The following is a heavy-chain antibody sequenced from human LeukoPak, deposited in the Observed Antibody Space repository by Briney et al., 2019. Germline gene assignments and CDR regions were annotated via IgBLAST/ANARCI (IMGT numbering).Heavy chain of an antibody. CDR2: TRGSGSGMGSGS. Sequence: GGSLRLSCAASGFAFSDYSMNWVRQAPGKGLEWIANTRGSGSGMGSGSYYAGAVQGRFTLSRDNAKNSLYLQMNSLRAEDTAFYYCARDDNWGFDYWGQGALVTVSS. J-gene: IGHJ4*02. V-gene: IGHV3-21*05. CDR3: ARDDNWGFDY. CDR1: GFAFSDYS. D-gene: IGHD7-27*01.